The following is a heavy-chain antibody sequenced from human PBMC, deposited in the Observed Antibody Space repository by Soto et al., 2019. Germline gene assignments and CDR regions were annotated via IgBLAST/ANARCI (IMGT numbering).Heavy chain of an antibody. V-gene: IGHV3-48*01. CDR3: ARDWADIVVVPAAIDY. CDR1: GFTFSSYS. J-gene: IGHJ4*02. D-gene: IGHD2-2*01. CDR2: ISSSSSTI. Sequence: GGSLRLSCAASGFTFSSYSMNWVRQAPGKGLEWVSYISSSSSTIYYADSVKGRFTISRDNAKNSLYLQMNSLRAEDTAVYYCARDWADIVVVPAAIDYWGQGTLVTVSS.